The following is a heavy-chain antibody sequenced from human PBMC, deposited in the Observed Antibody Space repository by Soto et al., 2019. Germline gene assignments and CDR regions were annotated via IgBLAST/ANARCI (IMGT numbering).Heavy chain of an antibody. CDR1: GFTFSSYA. J-gene: IGHJ6*02. V-gene: IGHV3-30-3*01. CDR2: ISYDGSNK. Sequence: QVQLVESGGGVVQPGRSLRLSCAASGFTFSSYAMHWVRQAPGKGLEWVAVISYDGSNKYYADSVKGRFTISRDNSKNTLYPQRNSLRDEDTAVYYCARERATVTYYYGSMDVWGQGTTVTVSS. CDR3: ARERATVTYYYGSMDV. D-gene: IGHD4-4*01.